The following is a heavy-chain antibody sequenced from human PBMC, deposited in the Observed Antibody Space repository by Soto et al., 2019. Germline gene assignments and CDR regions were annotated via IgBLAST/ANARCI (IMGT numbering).Heavy chain of an antibody. J-gene: IGHJ4*02. D-gene: IGHD3-3*01. CDR3: ARDAGYDFWSGYCDY. CDR1: GYTFTNYG. Sequence: ASVKVSCKTSGYTFTNYGINWVRQAPGQGLEWMGWISAYNGNTNYAQKFQGWVTMTRDTSISTAYMELSRLRSDDTAVYYCARDAGYDFWSGYCDYWGQGTLVTVSS. V-gene: IGHV1-18*04. CDR2: ISAYNGNT.